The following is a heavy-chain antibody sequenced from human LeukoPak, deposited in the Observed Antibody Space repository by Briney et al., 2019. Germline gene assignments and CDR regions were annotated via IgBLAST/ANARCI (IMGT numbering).Heavy chain of an antibody. V-gene: IGHV3-11*01. J-gene: IGHJ4*02. CDR2: ISSSGSTI. Sequence: AGSLRLSCAASGFTFSDYYMSWIRQAPGKGLEWVSYISSSGSTIYYADSVKGRFTISRDNAKNSLYLQMNSLRAEDTAVYYCARGERWLQSRVDYWGQGTLVTVSS. CDR1: GFTFSDYY. CDR3: ARGERWLQSRVDY. D-gene: IGHD5-12*01.